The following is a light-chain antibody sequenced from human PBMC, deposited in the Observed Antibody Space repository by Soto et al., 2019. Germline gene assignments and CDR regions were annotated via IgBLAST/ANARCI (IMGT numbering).Light chain of an antibody. CDR2: EVG. V-gene: IGLV2-23*02. CDR1: SSDVGSYNL. Sequence: QSVLTQPASVSGSPGQSITISCTGTSSDVGSYNLVSWYQQHPGKAPKLMIYEVGKRPSGVSNRSSGSKSGNTASLTFSGLQAEDEADYYCCSYAGSSTLYVFGTGTKVTVL. J-gene: IGLJ1*01. CDR3: CSYAGSSTLYV.